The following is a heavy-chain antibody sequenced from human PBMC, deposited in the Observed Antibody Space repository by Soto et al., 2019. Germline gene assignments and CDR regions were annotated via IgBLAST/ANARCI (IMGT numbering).Heavy chain of an antibody. V-gene: IGHV1-3*01. J-gene: IGHJ6*02. CDR3: AKPRQASCPSGACLPSRDV. CDR1: GHIRYG. CDR2: INADTGST. D-gene: IGHD2-21*01. Sequence: GASVKVSCKASGHIRYGIHWARQAPGQRLEWVGWINADTGSTRYSQNFQGRVSITMDRSTTTFYMELSSLRSDDTAVFYCAKPRQASCPSGACLPSRDVWGQGTTVTVS.